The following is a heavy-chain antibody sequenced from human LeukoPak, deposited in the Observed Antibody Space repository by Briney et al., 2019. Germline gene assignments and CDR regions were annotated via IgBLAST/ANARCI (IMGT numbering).Heavy chain of an antibody. CDR3: VRDVNYYDSSGKIDY. CDR1: GGSISSYY. J-gene: IGHJ4*02. V-gene: IGHV4-59*12. Sequence: SETLSLTCTVSGGSISSYYWSWIRQPPGKGLEWIGYIYYSGTTYYNPSLKSRVTISVDTSKNQFSLKLSSVTAADTAVYYCVRDVNYYDSSGKIDYWGQGTLVAVSS. D-gene: IGHD3-22*01. CDR2: IYYSGTT.